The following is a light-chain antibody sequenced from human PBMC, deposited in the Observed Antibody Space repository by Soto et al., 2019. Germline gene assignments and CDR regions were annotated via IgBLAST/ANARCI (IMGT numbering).Light chain of an antibody. CDR3: QTWGTGIV. J-gene: IGLJ2*01. CDR1: SGHSSFA. CDR2: INSDGSH. Sequence: QPVLTQSPSASASLGASVTLTCTLSSGHSSFAIAWHQQQPEKGPRYLMKINSDGSHTKGDGIPDRFSGSGSGAERYLTISSLQSEDEAEYYCQTWGTGIVFGGGTKLTVL. V-gene: IGLV4-69*01.